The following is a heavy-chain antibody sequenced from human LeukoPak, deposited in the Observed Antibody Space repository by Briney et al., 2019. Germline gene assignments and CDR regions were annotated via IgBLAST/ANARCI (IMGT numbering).Heavy chain of an antibody. J-gene: IGHJ6*03. Sequence: GGSLRLSCAASGLTFGSYGMGWVRQAPGKGLEWVSSITSSGTANYADSVKDRFLISRDNSKDTLFLQMNSLRAEDTAVYYCARDRGLAYYMDVWGKGTTVTISS. D-gene: IGHD3-10*01. CDR2: ITSSGTA. CDR3: ARDRGLAYYMDV. V-gene: IGHV3-23*01. CDR1: GLTFGSYG.